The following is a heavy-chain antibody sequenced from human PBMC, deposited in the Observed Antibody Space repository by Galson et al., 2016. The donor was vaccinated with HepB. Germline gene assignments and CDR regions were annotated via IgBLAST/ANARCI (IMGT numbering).Heavy chain of an antibody. V-gene: IGHV3-21*01. CDR1: GFTFSRYS. D-gene: IGHD3-9*01. J-gene: IGHJ2*01. CDR3: AREGPNDILTGGVLVSGYFDL. CDR2: ISTSSSYI. Sequence: SLRLSCAASGFTFSRYSMNWVRQAPGKGLEWVSSISTSSSYIYYADSVKGRFTISRDNAKNSLYLQMNSLRGEDTAVYYCAREGPNDILTGGVLVSGYFDLLGRGTLVTVSS.